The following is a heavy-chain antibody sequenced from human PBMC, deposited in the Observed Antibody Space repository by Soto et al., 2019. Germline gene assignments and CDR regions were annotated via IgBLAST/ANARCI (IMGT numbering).Heavy chain of an antibody. CDR3: ASRSQWGTISPYYYYYYGMDV. V-gene: IGHV1-69*13. CDR1: GGTFSSYA. J-gene: IGHJ6*02. Sequence: SVKVSCKASGGTFSSYAISWVRQAPGQGLELMGGIIPIFGTASYAQKFQGRVTITADESTSTAYMELSSPRSEDTAVYYCASRSQWGTISPYYYYYYGMDVWGQGTTVTVSS. CDR2: IIPIFGTA. D-gene: IGHD1-1*01.